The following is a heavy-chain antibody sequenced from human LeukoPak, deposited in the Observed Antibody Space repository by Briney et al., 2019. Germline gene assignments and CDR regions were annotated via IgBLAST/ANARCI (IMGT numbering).Heavy chain of an antibody. Sequence: TGGSLRLSCAASGFTFSSYVMHWVRQSPGKGLEWVAAIWYDGSAKYFTDSVKGRFTISRDNSKNTLYLQMNSLRSEDTALYFCAREGGDAFDIWGQGTMVTVSS. CDR3: AREGGDAFDI. CDR2: IWYDGSAK. D-gene: IGHD3-16*01. V-gene: IGHV3-33*08. CDR1: GFTFSSYV. J-gene: IGHJ3*02.